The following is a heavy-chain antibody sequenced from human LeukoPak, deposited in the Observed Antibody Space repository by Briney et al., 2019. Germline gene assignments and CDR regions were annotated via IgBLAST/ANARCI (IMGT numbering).Heavy chain of an antibody. J-gene: IGHJ4*02. D-gene: IGHD3-10*01. CDR3: ARDRMVRGAYFDY. CDR2: ISSSGSTI. V-gene: IGHV3-48*04. CDR1: GFTFSSYW. Sequence: PGGSLRLSCAASGFTFSSYWMHWVRQAPGKGLEWVSYISSSGSTIYYADSVKGRFTISRDNAKNSLYLQMNSLRAEDTAVYYCARDRMVRGAYFDYWGQGTLVTVSS.